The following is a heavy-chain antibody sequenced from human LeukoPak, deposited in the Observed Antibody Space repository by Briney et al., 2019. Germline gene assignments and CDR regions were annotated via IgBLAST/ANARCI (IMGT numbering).Heavy chain of an antibody. J-gene: IGHJ6*03. CDR1: GFTFSSYA. V-gene: IGHV3-23*01. CDR2: ISGSGVNT. CDR3: TTTIFNYYDSSEDYYYYMDV. D-gene: IGHD3-22*01. Sequence: GGSLRLSCAASGFTFSSYAMNWVRQAPGKGLEWVSVISGSGVNTYYADSVTGRFTISRDNSKNTAYLQMNSLKTEDTAVYYCTTTIFNYYDSSEDYYYYMDVWSKGTTVTVSS.